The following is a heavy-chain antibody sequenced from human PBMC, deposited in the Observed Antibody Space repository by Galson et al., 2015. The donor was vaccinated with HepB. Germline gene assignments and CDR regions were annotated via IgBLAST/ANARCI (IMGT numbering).Heavy chain of an antibody. CDR2: IYPDDSDT. CDR3: ARQRPFASGTPHFDY. D-gene: IGHD3-10*01. Sequence: VNKPGESLKISCKGSGYSFTTYWIGWVRQTPGKGLEWMGIIYPDDSDTRYSPSFQGQVTISADKSVSTAYLQWTSLKASDTAIYYCARQRPFASGTPHFDYWGQGTLVTVSS. J-gene: IGHJ4*02. CDR1: GYSFTTYW. V-gene: IGHV5-51*01.